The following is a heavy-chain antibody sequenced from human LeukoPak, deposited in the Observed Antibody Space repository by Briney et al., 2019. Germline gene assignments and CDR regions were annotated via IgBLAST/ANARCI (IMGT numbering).Heavy chain of an antibody. J-gene: IGHJ4*02. D-gene: IGHD4-17*01. CDR1: GGSISSGSYY. CDR2: FYTSGST. Sequence: PPETLSLTCTVSGGSISSGSYYWSWVRQPAGKGLEWIGRFYTSGSTDYNPSLKSRVTISVDTSKNQFSLKLSSVTAADTAVYYCARLADDYGDFTLGYWGQGTLVTVSS. V-gene: IGHV4-61*02. CDR3: ARLADDYGDFTLGY.